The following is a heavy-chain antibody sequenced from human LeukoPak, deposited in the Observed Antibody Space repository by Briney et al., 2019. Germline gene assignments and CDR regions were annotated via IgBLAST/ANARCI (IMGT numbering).Heavy chain of an antibody. D-gene: IGHD5-12*01. V-gene: IGHV3-30-3*01. CDR2: ISYDGSNK. CDR3: AREAGYDFDS. CDR1: GFTFSSYA. Sequence: GGSLRLSCAASGFTFSSYAMHWVRQAPGKGLEWVAVISYDGSNKYYADSVKGRFTISRDNSKNTLYLQMNSLRAEDTAVYFCAREAGYDFDSWGQGTLVTVSS. J-gene: IGHJ4*02.